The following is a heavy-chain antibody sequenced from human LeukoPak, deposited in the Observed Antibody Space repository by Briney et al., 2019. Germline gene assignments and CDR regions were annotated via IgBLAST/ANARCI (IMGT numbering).Heavy chain of an antibody. CDR1: GCVFTSYW. J-gene: IGHJ4*02. D-gene: IGHD2-15*01. V-gene: IGHV5-51*01. CDR2: VYPGDSGT. Sequence: GGALQISSHGSGCVFTSYWIVWGRQLPGKGREWRGVVYPGDSGTRYSPSFQGQVTISADKSISTAYLQWSSLKASDTAMYYCARHGEVAVFPRYFDYWGQGTLVTVSS. CDR3: ARHGEVAVFPRYFDY.